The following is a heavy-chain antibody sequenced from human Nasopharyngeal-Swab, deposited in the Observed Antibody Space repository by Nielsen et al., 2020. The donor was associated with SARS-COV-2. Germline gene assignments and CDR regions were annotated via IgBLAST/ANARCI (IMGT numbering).Heavy chain of an antibody. CDR3: AKRLAAAGLNFDY. D-gene: IGHD6-13*01. CDR2: ISISGHKM. V-gene: IGHV3-23*01. J-gene: IGHJ4*02. CDR1: GFTFSSHA. Sequence: GGSLRLSCVASGFTFSSHAMSWVRQAPGKGLEWVSTISISGHKMYYADSVRGRFTISRDNSKNTLYLQMNRLRAEDTAVYYCAKRLAAAGLNFDYWGQGTLVTVSS.